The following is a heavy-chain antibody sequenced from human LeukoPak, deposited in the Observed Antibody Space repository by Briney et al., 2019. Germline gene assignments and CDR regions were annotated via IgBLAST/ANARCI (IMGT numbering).Heavy chain of an antibody. V-gene: IGHV3-30-3*01. J-gene: IGHJ3*02. CDR1: GFTFSTYF. Sequence: PGGSLRLSCAASGFTFSTYFMHWVRQAPGKGLEWVADIASDGSHTFYVESVKGRFTISRDNSKNTLYLQMNSLRAEDTAVYFCARERQDTTLHPGAFDIWGQGTMVTVSS. CDR3: ARERQDTTLHPGAFDI. CDR2: IASDGSHT. D-gene: IGHD2-15*01.